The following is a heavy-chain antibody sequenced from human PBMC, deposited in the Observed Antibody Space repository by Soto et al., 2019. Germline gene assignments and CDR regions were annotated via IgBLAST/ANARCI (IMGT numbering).Heavy chain of an antibody. D-gene: IGHD6-13*01. J-gene: IGHJ6*02. CDR2: INPNSGGT. Sequence: ASVKVSCKASGYTFTGYYMHWVRQAPGQGLEWMGWINPNSGGTNYAQKFQGWVTMTRDTSISTAYMELSRLRSDDTAVYYCARDIYSSSWYADYYYGMDVWGQGTTVTVSS. V-gene: IGHV1-2*04. CDR3: ARDIYSSSWYADYYYGMDV. CDR1: GYTFTGYY.